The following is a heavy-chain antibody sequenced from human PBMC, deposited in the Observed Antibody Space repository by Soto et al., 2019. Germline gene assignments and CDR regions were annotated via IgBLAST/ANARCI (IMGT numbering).Heavy chain of an antibody. Sequence: EVQLVESGGGLVQPGGSLRLSCAASEFTFSSYTMNWVRQAPGKGLEWVSYISSSSSIVYYADSVKGRFTISRDSAKNSLYLQMNSLRDEDTAVYYCARGDYGMDVWGQGTTVTVSS. J-gene: IGHJ6*02. V-gene: IGHV3-48*02. CDR3: ARGDYGMDV. CDR1: EFTFSSYT. CDR2: ISSSSSIV.